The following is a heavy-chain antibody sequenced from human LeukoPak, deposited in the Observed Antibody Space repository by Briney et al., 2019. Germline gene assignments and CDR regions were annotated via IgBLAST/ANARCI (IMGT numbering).Heavy chain of an antibody. D-gene: IGHD3-22*01. V-gene: IGHV4-38-2*02. Sequence: SETLSLTCTVSGYSISSGYYWGWIRQPPGKGLEWIGSIYHSGSTYYNPSLKSRVTISVDTSKSQFSLKLSSVTAADTAVYYCAREGYYDSSGTSDYWGQGTLVTVSS. J-gene: IGHJ4*02. CDR1: GYSISSGYY. CDR3: AREGYYDSSGTSDY. CDR2: IYHSGST.